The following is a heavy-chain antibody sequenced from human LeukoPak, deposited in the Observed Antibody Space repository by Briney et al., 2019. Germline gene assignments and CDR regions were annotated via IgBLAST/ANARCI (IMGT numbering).Heavy chain of an antibody. CDR2: INPSGDRT. J-gene: IGHJ6*02. CDR3: ARPARTSWFYYYGMDV. V-gene: IGHV1-46*01. D-gene: IGHD6-13*01. Sequence: ASVKVSCKASGYTFSSFYMHWGRQAPGQGPEWMGVINPSGDRTTYAQKFQGRVNMTTDTSTSTFYMELSSLTSDDTAVYYCARPARTSWFYYYGMDVRGPGTSVTVSS. CDR1: GYTFSSFY.